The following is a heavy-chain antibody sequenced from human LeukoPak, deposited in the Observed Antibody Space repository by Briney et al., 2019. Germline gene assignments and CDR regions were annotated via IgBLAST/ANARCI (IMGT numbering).Heavy chain of an antibody. CDR3: ATGIAVAGASSSFDY. J-gene: IGHJ4*02. V-gene: IGHV1-24*01. CDR2: FDPEDGET. D-gene: IGHD6-19*01. CDR1: GYTLTELS. Sequence: ASVKVSCKFSGYTLTELSMHWVRQAPGKGLEWMGGFDPEDGETIYAQKFQGRVTMTEDTSTDTAYMELSSLRSEDTAVYYCATGIAVAGASSSFDYWGQGTLVTVSS.